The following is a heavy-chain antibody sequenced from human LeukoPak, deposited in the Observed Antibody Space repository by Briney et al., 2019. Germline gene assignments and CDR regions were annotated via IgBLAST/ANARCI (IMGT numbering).Heavy chain of an antibody. V-gene: IGHV1-2*02. J-gene: IGHJ4*02. CDR3: ARVGYSGSYRYLYYFDY. Sequence: ASVKVSCKASGYTFTGYHMHWVRQAPGQGLEWMGWINPNSGGTNYAQKFQGRVTMTRDTSISTAYMELSRLRSDDTAVYYCARVGYSGSYRYLYYFDYWGQGTLVTVSS. CDR1: GYTFTGYH. CDR2: INPNSGGT. D-gene: IGHD1-26*01.